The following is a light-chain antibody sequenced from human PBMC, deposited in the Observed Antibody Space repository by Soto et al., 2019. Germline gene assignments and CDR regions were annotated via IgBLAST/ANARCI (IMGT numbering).Light chain of an antibody. CDR1: QSVSSY. CDR3: QQRSDWPWT. J-gene: IGKJ1*01. V-gene: IGKV3-11*01. Sequence: EIVLPQSPATLSLSPGERATLPGRASQSVSSYLAWYQQKPGQAPRLLMYEASTRATGIPARFSGGGSGTDFTLTISSLEPEDLAVDYGQQRSDWPWTCGQGTKVDI. CDR2: EAS.